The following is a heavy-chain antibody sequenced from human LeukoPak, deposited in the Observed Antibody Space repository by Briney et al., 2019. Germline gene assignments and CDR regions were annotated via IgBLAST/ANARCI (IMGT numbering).Heavy chain of an antibody. D-gene: IGHD3-10*01. CDR3: ARDSGTAGEVKLDP. V-gene: IGHV4-4*07. CDR1: GGSISSYY. Sequence: SETLSLTCTVSGGSISSYYWSWIRQPAGKGLEWIGRIYTSSSITYNPSLKSRVSMSVDTSNNQFSLKLSSVTAADTAVYYCARDSGTAGEVKLDPWGQGTLVTVSS. J-gene: IGHJ5*02. CDR2: IYTSSSI.